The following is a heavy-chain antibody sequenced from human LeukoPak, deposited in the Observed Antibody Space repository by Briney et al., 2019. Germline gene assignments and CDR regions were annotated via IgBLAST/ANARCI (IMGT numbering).Heavy chain of an antibody. V-gene: IGHV4-59*01. D-gene: IGHD4-11*01. CDR2: IYYSGST. CDR1: GGSISSYY. Sequence: PSETLSLTCTVSGGSISSYYWSWVRQPPGEGLEWIGYIYYSGSTNYNPSLKSRVTISVDTSKNQFSLKLSSVTAADTAVYYCARGDSRLQSLGFDPWGQGTLVTVSS. J-gene: IGHJ5*02. CDR3: ARGDSRLQSLGFDP.